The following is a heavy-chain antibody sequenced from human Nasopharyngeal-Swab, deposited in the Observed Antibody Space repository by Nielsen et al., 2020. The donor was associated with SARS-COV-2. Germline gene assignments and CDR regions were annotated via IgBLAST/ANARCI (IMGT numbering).Heavy chain of an antibody. D-gene: IGHD2-15*01. V-gene: IGHV1-3*04. CDR3: ARAAVDF. J-gene: IGHJ4*02. CDR2: INTGNGDT. CDR1: GYNFNTHP. Sequence: ASVKVSCKASGYNFNTHPMLWMRQAPGQRLEWMGWINTGNGDTKYSQKFQGRVTITRDTSATTGYMELSSLTSEDTAVYYCARAAVDFWGQGTQVTVSS.